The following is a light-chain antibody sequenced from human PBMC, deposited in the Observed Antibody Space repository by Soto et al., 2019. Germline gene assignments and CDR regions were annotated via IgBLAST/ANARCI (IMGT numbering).Light chain of an antibody. Sequence: DIQMTQSPSSLSASVGDRVTITCRASQGIRDALGWYQQKPGKAPKRLIYAASSLQSGVPSRFSGSGSGTEFTLIISSLQPEDFATYYCLQHNSCPQTFGQGTKVEIK. V-gene: IGKV1-17*01. CDR1: QGIRDA. J-gene: IGKJ1*01. CDR3: LQHNSCPQT. CDR2: AAS.